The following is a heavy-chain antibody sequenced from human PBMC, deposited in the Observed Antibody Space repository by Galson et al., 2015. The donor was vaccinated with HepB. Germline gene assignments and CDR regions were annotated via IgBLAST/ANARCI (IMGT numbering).Heavy chain of an antibody. V-gene: IGHV5-51*01. CDR2: IYPDDSDT. Sequence: QSGAEVTKPGDSLKISCKGSGYSFTSYWIAWVRQMPGKGLEWMGIIYPDDSDTRYSPSFQGQVTISADKSISTAYLQWSSLKASDPAMYYCARRSSSAAGGRGLDVWGQGTTVTVSS. D-gene: IGHD6-6*01. CDR3: ARRSSSAAGGRGLDV. CDR1: GYSFTSYW. J-gene: IGHJ6*02.